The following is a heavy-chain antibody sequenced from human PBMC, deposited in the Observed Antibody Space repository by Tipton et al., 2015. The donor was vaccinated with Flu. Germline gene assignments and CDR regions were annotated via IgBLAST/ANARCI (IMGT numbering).Heavy chain of an antibody. Sequence: TLSLTCTVSGGSASGYYWSWIRQPPGKGLEWIGSIYHSGSTNYNPSLKSRVIISVDTSKNQFFLKLSSVTAADTSIYFCARRDYSNYVSDPKSCFDPWGQGILVTVSS. CDR3: ARRDYSNYVSDPKSCFDP. CDR1: GGSASGYY. J-gene: IGHJ5*02. CDR2: IYHSGST. D-gene: IGHD4-11*01. V-gene: IGHV4-59*08.